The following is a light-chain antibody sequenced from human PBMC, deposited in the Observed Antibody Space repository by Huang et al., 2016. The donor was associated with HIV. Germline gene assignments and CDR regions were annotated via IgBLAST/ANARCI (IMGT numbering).Light chain of an antibody. CDR3: QQYNDWPLT. J-gene: IGKJ1*01. CDR2: GVS. V-gene: IGKV3-15*01. Sequence: EIVMTQSTATLSVSPGERVTLSCRARQSLSSQLAWYQQKRGQAPRRLIYGVSTRATDSPARFSGSVSGTDFTLTINSLQSEDFATYYCQQYNDWPLTFGQGTEVEIK. CDR1: QSLSSQ.